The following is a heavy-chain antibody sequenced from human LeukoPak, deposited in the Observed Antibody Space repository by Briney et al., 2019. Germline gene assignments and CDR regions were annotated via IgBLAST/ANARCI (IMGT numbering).Heavy chain of an antibody. V-gene: IGHV5-51*01. CDR3: ARPLQGIVGATGFDY. Sequence: GESLKISCQGSDYRFATYWIAWLRPMPGKGLEWMGIIYPSDSDTRYSPSFQGQVTISADKSIKTAYLPWSSLKAADTAMYYCARPLQGIVGATGFDYWGQGTLVTVSS. CDR1: DYRFATYW. CDR2: IYPSDSDT. J-gene: IGHJ4*02. D-gene: IGHD1-26*01.